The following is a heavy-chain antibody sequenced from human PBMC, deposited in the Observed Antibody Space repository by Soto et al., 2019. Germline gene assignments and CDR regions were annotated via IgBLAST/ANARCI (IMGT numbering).Heavy chain of an antibody. CDR3: ARRYFGGILQFDYFDY. CDR1: GGSISSYY. CDR2: IYYSGST. Sequence: PSETLSLTCTVSGGSISSYYWSWIRQPPGKGLEWIGYIYYSGSTNYNPSLKSRVTISVDTSKNQFSLKLSSVTAADPAVYYCARRYFGGILQFDYFDYGGRGTVVTV. V-gene: IGHV4-59*01. D-gene: IGHD3-9*01. J-gene: IGHJ4*02.